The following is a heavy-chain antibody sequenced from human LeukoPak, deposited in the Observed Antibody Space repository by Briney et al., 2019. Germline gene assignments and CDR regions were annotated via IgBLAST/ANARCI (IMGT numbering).Heavy chain of an antibody. CDR3: ARKAQYNGHYPLDY. CDR1: GFTFTSYS. J-gene: IGHJ4*02. D-gene: IGHD1-7*01. Sequence: GGSLRLSCAASGFTFTSYSMSWVRQAPGKGLEWVSGTSDRGDYTYCADSVKGRFTISRDSSKNTLFLQMNSLRAEDTALYFCARKAQYNGHYPLDYWGQGTLVTVSS. CDR2: TSDRGDYT. V-gene: IGHV3-23*01.